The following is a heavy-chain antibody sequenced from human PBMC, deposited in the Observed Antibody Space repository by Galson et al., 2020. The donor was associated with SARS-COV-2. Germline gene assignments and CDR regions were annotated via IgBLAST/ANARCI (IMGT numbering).Heavy chain of an antibody. CDR1: GGSIRGSRHY. Sequence: SETLSLTCTVPGGSIRGSRHYWGWVRQPPGKGLEWIGSIYNTGSPYYNPSLKSRLSISEDTSKNEISLKLRSVTAADTAVYYCARHMDYFDPWGQGILVTVSS. D-gene: IGHD4-17*01. J-gene: IGHJ5*02. CDR2: IYNTGSP. V-gene: IGHV4-39*01. CDR3: ARHMDYFDP.